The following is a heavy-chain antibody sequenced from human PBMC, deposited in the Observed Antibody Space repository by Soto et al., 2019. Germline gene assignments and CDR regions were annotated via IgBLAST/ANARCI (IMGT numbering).Heavy chain of an antibody. CDR2: INSDGSSI. CDR1: GFTFSRYW. D-gene: IGHD3-3*01. J-gene: IGHJ4*02. V-gene: IGHV3-74*01. Sequence: EVQLVESGGDLVQPGGFLRLSCATSGFTFSRYWMHWVRQVPGKGLVWVSRINSDGSSISYSDSVKGRFPISRDNAKNTLYLQMTSLRVEATALYYFAMLPVDPITSLDYWGQGTLVTVSS. CDR3: AMLPVDPITSLDY.